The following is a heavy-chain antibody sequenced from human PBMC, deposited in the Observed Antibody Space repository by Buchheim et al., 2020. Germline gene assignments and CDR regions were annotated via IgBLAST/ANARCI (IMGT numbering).Heavy chain of an antibody. V-gene: IGHV5-51*01. D-gene: IGHD3-10*01. Sequence: EVQLVQSGAEVKKPGESLKISCKGSGYSFTSYWIGWVRQMPGKGLEWMGIIYPGDSDTRYSPSFQGQVTLPADKSISTAYPQWSSLKASDTAMYYCARLSYYGSGSYTDALLGWYFDLWGRGTL. J-gene: IGHJ2*01. CDR2: IYPGDSDT. CDR1: GYSFTSYW. CDR3: ARLSYYGSGSYTDALLGWYFDL.